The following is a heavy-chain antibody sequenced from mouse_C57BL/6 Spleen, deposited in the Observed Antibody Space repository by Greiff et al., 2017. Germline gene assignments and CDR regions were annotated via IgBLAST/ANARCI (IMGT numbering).Heavy chain of an antibody. CDR1: GYTFTDYN. CDR2: INPNNGGT. D-gene: IGHD1-2*01. Sequence: VHVKQSGPELVKPGASVKMSCKASGYTFTDYNMHWVKQSHGKSLEWIGYINPNNGGTSYNQKFKGKATLTVNKSSSPAYMELRSLTSEDSAVYYCARAARLGAMDYWGQGTSVTVSS. V-gene: IGHV1-22*01. CDR3: ARAARLGAMDY. J-gene: IGHJ4*01.